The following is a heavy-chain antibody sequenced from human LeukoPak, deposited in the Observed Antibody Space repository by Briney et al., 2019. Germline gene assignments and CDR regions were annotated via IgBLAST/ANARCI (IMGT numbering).Heavy chain of an antibody. CDR1: GFTFIDFA. CDR3: AKVTSVYSSSWYSPEIDY. D-gene: IGHD6-13*01. CDR2: ISYDGGNK. J-gene: IGHJ4*02. V-gene: IGHV3-30*04. Sequence: GGSLRLSCTASGFTFIDFAMHWVRQAPGKGLEWVAVISYDGGNKYYADSVKGRFTISRDNSKNTLYLQMNSLRAEDTAVYYCAKVTSVYSSSWYSPEIDYWGQGTLVTVSS.